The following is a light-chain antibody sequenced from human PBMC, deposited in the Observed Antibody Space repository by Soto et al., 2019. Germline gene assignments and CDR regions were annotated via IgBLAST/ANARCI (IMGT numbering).Light chain of an antibody. J-gene: IGLJ2*01. Sequence: QSALTQPRSVSGSPGQSVTISCTGTSSDVGGYNYVSWYQQHPGKAPKLIIYDVTKRPSGVPDRFSGSKSDNTASLTISGIQAEDESDYYCCSYAGSYTLFGGGTKLTVL. V-gene: IGLV2-11*01. CDR2: DVT. CDR1: SSDVGGYNY. CDR3: CSYAGSYTL.